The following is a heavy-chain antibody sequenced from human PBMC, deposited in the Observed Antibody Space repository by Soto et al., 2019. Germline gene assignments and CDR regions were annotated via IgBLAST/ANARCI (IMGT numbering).Heavy chain of an antibody. CDR3: ASGYYDSSGYYVSKTTYYYYGMDV. V-gene: IGHV1-69*13. Sequence: ASVKVSCKASGGTFSSYAISWVRQAPGQGLEWMGGIIPIFGTANYAQKFQGRVTITADESASTAYMELSSLRSEDTAVYYCASGYYDSSGYYVSKTTYYYYGMDVWGQGTTVTVSS. J-gene: IGHJ6*02. CDR2: IIPIFGTA. CDR1: GGTFSSYA. D-gene: IGHD3-22*01.